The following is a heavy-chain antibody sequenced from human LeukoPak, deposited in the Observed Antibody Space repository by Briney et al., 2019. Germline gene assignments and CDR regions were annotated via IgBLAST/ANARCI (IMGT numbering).Heavy chain of an antibody. J-gene: IGHJ3*02. Sequence: GGSLRLSCAASGFTFSSYEMNWVRQAPGKGLEWVSYISSSGSTIYYADSVKGRFTISRGNAKNSLYLQMNSLRAEDTAVYYCAREERRITAMVPYAFAIWGQGTMVTVSS. CDR1: GFTFSSYE. CDR3: AREERRITAMVPYAFAI. D-gene: IGHD5-18*01. V-gene: IGHV3-48*03. CDR2: ISSSGSTI.